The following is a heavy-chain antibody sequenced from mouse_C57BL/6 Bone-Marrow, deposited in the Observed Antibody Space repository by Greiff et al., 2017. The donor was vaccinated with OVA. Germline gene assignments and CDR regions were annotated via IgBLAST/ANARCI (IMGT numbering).Heavy chain of an antibody. V-gene: IGHV1-76*01. Sequence: VHLVESGAELVRPGASVKLSCKASGYTFTDYYINWVKQRPGQGLEWIARIYPGSGNTYYKEKFKGKATLTAEKSSSTAYMQLSSLTSEDSAVYFCARSDSSGYFDYWGQGTTLTVSS. CDR2: IYPGSGNT. J-gene: IGHJ2*01. CDR3: ARSDSSGYFDY. CDR1: GYTFTDYY. D-gene: IGHD3-2*02.